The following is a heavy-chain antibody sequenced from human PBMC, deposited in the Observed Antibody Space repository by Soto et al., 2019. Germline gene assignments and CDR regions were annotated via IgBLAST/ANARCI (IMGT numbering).Heavy chain of an antibody. D-gene: IGHD2-8*02. V-gene: IGHV1-46*01. Sequence: ASVKFSCKASGYKFTTYFIHWVRQAPGQGLEWMGMIHPSGDTGYAQKFRGRVTMTIDTSTTTAYMELRNLTSEDTAVYFSVRGYWTGTKSGLGYWGQGTLVTVSS. CDR3: VRGYWTGTKSGLGY. J-gene: IGHJ4*02. CDR1: GYKFTTYF. CDR2: IHPSGDT.